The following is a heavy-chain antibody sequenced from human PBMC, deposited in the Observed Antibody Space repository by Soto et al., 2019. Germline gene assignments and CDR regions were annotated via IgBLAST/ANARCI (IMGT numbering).Heavy chain of an antibody. J-gene: IGHJ6*02. CDR2: IYSGSST. CDR1: GFTVISNY. Sequence: PGGSLRLSCATPGFTVISNYMSWVGQAPGKGLEWVSVIYSGSSTYYADSVKDKFTISRDNSKNTLFLQLNSLRAEDTAVYYCARELGATNYYGMDVWGQGT. CDR3: ARELGATNYYGMDV. D-gene: IGHD1-26*01. V-gene: IGHV3-66*01.